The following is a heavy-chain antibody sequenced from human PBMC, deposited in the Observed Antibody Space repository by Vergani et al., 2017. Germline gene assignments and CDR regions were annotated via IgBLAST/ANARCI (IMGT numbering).Heavy chain of an antibody. Sequence: QVQLVQSGAEVKKPGSSVKVSCKASGGTFSSYAISWVRQAPGQGLEWMGRIIPILGIANYAQKFKGRVTITADKSTSTAYMELSSLRSDDTAVYYCARIARSSSWFFDYWGQGTLVTVSS. CDR3: ARIARSSSWFFDY. D-gene: IGHD6-13*01. CDR2: IIPILGIA. J-gene: IGHJ4*02. CDR1: GGTFSSYA. V-gene: IGHV1-69*04.